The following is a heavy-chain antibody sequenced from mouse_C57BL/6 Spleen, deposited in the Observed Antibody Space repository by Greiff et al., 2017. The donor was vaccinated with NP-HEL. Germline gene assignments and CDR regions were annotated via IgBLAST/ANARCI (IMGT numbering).Heavy chain of an antibody. CDR2: IYPGDGDT. CDR3: ARSAPYGAWFAY. CDR1: GYAFSSSW. D-gene: IGHD1-1*02. Sequence: VHLVESGPELVKPGASVKISCKASGYAFSSSWMNWVKQRPGKGLEWIGRIYPGDGDTNYNGKFKGKATLTADKSSSTAYMQLSSLTSEDSAVYFCARSAPYGAWFAYWGQGTLVTVSA. J-gene: IGHJ3*01. V-gene: IGHV1-82*01.